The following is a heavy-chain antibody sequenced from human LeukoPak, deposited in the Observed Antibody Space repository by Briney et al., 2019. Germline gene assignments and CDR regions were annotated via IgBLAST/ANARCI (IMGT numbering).Heavy chain of an antibody. CDR2: VSGRETNT. J-gene: IGHJ4*02. CDR3: AKWGNNDVLTGYYDSDY. D-gene: IGHD3-9*01. V-gene: IGHV3-23*01. Sequence: PGASLTLSCAVSGFTFSNYAMSCVRQSPGKGLEWVSAVSGRETNTYYTDSVKGRFTISRDNSKITVYLQMNSLSAEDTAIYYCAKWGNNDVLTGYYDSDYWGQGTLVTVSS. CDR1: GFTFSNYA.